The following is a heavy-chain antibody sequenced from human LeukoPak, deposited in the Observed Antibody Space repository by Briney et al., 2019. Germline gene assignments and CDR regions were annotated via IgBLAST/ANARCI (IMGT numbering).Heavy chain of an antibody. D-gene: IGHD2-2*01. V-gene: IGHV5-10-1*01. CDR1: GYSFPTYW. CDR3: ARRLYCSSPSGDDRDVFDF. CDR2: IDPSDSYT. J-gene: IGHJ3*01. Sequence: GESLKISCKGSGYSFPTYWINWVRQMPGKGLEWMGRIDPSDSYTNYSPSFQGHVTISADKSSSTAHLQWSSLKASDTAMYHCARRLYCSSPSGDDRDVFDFWGQGKMVTVSS.